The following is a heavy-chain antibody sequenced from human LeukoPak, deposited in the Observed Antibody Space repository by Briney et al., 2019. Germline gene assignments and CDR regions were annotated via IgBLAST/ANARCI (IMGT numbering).Heavy chain of an antibody. CDR1: GGSISSSSYY. V-gene: IGHV4-39*07. CDR2: IYYSGST. J-gene: IGHJ6*03. D-gene: IGHD1-26*01. CDR3: ARVGATYYYYYMDV. Sequence: PSETLSLTCTVSGGSISSSSYYWGWIRQPPGKGLEWIGSIYYSGSTHYNPSLKSRVTISVDTSKNQFSLKLSSVTAADTAVYYCARVGATYYYYYMDVWGKGTTVTVSS.